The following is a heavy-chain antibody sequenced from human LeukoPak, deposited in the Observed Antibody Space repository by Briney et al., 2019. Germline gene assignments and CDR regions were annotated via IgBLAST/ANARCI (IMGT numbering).Heavy chain of an antibody. V-gene: IGHV4-39*01. Sequence: TSETLSLTCTVSGGSISSSSYYWGWIRQPPGKGLEGIGSIYYSGSTYYNPSLKSRVTISVDTSKNQFSLKLSSVTAADTAVYYCARHIRYSSPPRDYYYYMDVWGKGTTVTVSS. CDR3: ARHIRYSSPPRDYYYYMDV. CDR2: IYYSGST. CDR1: GGSISSSSYY. J-gene: IGHJ6*03. D-gene: IGHD6-13*01.